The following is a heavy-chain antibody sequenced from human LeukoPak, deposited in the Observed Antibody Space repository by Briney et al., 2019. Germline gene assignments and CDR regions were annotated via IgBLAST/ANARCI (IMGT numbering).Heavy chain of an antibody. CDR2: TSAYNGNT. V-gene: IGHV1-18*01. J-gene: IGHJ5*02. CDR3: ARDSIQLWLSGVAGWFDP. CDR1: GYTFTSYG. Sequence: GASVKVSCKASGYTFTSYGISWVRQAPGQGLEWMGWTSAYNGNTNYAQKLQGRVTMTTDTSTSTAYMELRSLRSDDTAVYYCARDSIQLWLSGVAGWFDPWGQGTLVTVSS. D-gene: IGHD5-18*01.